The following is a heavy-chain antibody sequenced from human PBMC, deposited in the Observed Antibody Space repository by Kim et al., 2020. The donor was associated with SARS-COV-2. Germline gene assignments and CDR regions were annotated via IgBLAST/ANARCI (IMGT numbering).Heavy chain of an antibody. CDR3: ARVYYDILTGYYHYYGM. V-gene: IGHV3-30*04. D-gene: IGHD3-9*01. CDR2: ISYDGSNK. CDR1: GFTFSSYA. J-gene: IGHJ6*01. Sequence: GGSLRLSCAASGFTFSSYAMHWVRQAPGKGLEWVAVISYDGSNKYYADSVKGRFTISRDNSKNTLYLQMNSLRVEDTAVYYCARVYYDILTGYYHYYGM.